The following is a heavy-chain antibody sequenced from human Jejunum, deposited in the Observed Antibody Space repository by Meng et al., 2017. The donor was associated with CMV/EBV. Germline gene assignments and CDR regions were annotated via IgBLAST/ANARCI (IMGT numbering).Heavy chain of an antibody. J-gene: IGHJ4*02. CDR2: INPNGGGA. V-gene: IGHV1-2*02. CDR1: GYTFTGYY. Sequence: VSCQASGYTFTGYYIYWVRQAPGQGPEWMGWINPNGGGAEYAQKFQGRVTMTRDTSISTAYMELSRLRSDDTAVYYCARFTAPTDYWGQGTLVTVSS. CDR3: ARFTAPTDY.